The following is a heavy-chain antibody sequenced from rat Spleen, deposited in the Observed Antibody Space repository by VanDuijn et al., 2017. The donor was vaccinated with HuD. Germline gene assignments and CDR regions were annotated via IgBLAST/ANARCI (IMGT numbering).Heavy chain of an antibody. CDR3: ARETGYNSYFDY. D-gene: IGHD1-4*01. Sequence: EVQLVESDGGLVQPGRSLKLSCAASGFTFSDYYMAWVRQAPMKGLEWIATISYDGSSTYYRDSVKGRFTISRDNAKNTLYLQMDSLRFEDTATYYCARETGYNSYFDYWGQGVMVTVSS. V-gene: IGHV5-29*01. CDR2: ISYDGSST. J-gene: IGHJ2*01. CDR1: GFTFSDYY.